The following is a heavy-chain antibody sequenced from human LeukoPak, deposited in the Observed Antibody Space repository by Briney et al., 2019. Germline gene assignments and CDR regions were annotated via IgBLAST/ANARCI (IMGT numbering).Heavy chain of an antibody. J-gene: IGHJ4*02. CDR2: INPNSGGT. CDR3: ARDRGGDFWSGYQDY. D-gene: IGHD3-3*01. CDR1: GYTFTGYY. Sequence: ASVKVSCKASGYTFTGYYMHWVRQAPGQGLEWMGWINPNSGGTNYAQRFQGRVTMTRDTSISTAYMELSRLRSDDTPVYYCARDRGGDFWSGYQDYWGQGTLVTVSS. V-gene: IGHV1-2*02.